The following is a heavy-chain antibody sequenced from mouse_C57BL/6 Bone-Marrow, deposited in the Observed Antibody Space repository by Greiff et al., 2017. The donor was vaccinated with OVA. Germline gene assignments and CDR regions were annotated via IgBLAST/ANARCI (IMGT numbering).Heavy chain of an antibody. CDR2: IDPSDSYT. CDR3: ARSYYNGGYFDD. D-gene: IGHD1-1*01. V-gene: IGHV1-69*01. CDR1: GYTFTSYW. Sequence: QVQLKQPGAELVMPGASVKLSCKASGYTFTSYWMHWVKQRPGQGLEWIGAIDPSDSYTNYNQKFKGKSTLTVDKSSSTAYMQLSSLTSEDSAVYYCARSYYNGGYFDDWGTGTTVTVSS. J-gene: IGHJ1*03.